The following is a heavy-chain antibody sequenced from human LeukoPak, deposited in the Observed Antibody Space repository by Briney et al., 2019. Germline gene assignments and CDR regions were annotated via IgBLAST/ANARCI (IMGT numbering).Heavy chain of an antibody. CDR3: AREGPNYDSSGRLLGAFDI. D-gene: IGHD3-22*01. Sequence: PSQTLSLTCTVSGGSISSGSYYWSWIRQPAGKGLEWIGRIYTSGSTNYNPSLKSRVTISVDTSKNQFSLKLSSVTAADTAVYYCAREGPNYDSSGRLLGAFDIWGQGTMVTVSS. CDR2: IYTSGST. CDR1: GGSISSGSYY. J-gene: IGHJ3*02. V-gene: IGHV4-61*02.